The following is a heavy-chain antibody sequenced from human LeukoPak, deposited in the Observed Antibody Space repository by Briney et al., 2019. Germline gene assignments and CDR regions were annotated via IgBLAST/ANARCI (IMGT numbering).Heavy chain of an antibody. CDR1: GYTFTRHY. J-gene: IGHJ5*02. CDR2: INPNSGCT. Sequence: ASVKVSCMACGYTFTRHYMHWVRQAPGQGLEWMGWINPNSGCTNYAQKFQGRVTMTRDTSISTAYMALSRLTSDATAVHLCARGPEVPAAIKGIWFDPWGQGTLVTVS. CDR3: ARGPEVPAAIKGIWFDP. V-gene: IGHV1-2*02. D-gene: IGHD2-2*02.